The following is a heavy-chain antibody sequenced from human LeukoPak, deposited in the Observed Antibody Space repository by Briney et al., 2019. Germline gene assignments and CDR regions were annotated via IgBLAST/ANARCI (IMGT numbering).Heavy chain of an antibody. Sequence: SETLSLTCAVSGYSISSGYYWGWIRQPPGKGLEWIGSIYHSGGTYYNPSLKSRVTISIDTSKNQFSLKLNSVTAADTAVYYCARWPSGTYIHGWYCDLWGRGTLVTVSS. J-gene: IGHJ2*01. CDR2: IYHSGGT. V-gene: IGHV4-38-2*01. D-gene: IGHD1-26*01. CDR3: ARWPSGTYIHGWYCDL. CDR1: GYSISSGYY.